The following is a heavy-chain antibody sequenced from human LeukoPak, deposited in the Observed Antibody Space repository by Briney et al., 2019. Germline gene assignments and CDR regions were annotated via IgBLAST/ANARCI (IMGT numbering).Heavy chain of an antibody. CDR3: AKDRGLLADY. Sequence: SGGSLRLSCAVSGFTFRSYAMHWVRQAPGKGLEWVAVISDDGSNKSYADSVKGRFTISRDNSKNTLYLQMNSLRAEDTAVYYCAKDRGLLADYWGQGTLVTVSS. J-gene: IGHJ4*02. CDR2: ISDDGSNK. D-gene: IGHD3-10*01. V-gene: IGHV3-30*04. CDR1: GFTFRSYA.